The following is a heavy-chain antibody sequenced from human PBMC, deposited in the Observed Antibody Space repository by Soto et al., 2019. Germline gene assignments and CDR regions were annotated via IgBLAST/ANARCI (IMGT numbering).Heavy chain of an antibody. D-gene: IGHD4-17*01. CDR2: NNGYNGNT. CDR3: AREGDYPYYYYGMDV. J-gene: IGHJ6*02. Sequence: QVQLVQSGAEVKKPGASVKVSCKASGYTFTRYGITWVRQARGQGLEWMGWNNGYNGNTKYAQKLQGRVTMTTDTSTSTAYMELRSLTSDDTAVYYCAREGDYPYYYYGMDVWGQGTTVTVSS. CDR1: GYTFTRYG. V-gene: IGHV1-18*01.